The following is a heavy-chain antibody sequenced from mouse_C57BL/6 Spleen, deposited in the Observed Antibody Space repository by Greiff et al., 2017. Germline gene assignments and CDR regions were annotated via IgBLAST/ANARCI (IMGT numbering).Heavy chain of an antibody. CDR1: GYAFSSYW. V-gene: IGHV1-80*01. J-gene: IGHJ4*01. D-gene: IGHD1-1*01. CDR3: AGGATRAMDY. CDR2: IYPGDGDT. Sequence: VQRVESGAELVKPGASVKISCKASGYAFSSYWMNWVKQRPGKGLEWIGQIYPGDGDTNYNGKFKGKATLTADKSSSTAYMQLSSLTSEDSAVYFCAGGATRAMDYWGQGTSVTVSS.